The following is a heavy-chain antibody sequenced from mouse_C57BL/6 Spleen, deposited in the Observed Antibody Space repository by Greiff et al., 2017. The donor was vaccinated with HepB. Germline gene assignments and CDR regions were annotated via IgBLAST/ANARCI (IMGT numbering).Heavy chain of an antibody. V-gene: IGHV1-54*01. D-gene: IGHD2-5*01. Sequence: QVQLQQSGAELVRPGTSVKVSCKASGYAFTNYLIEWVKQRPGQGLEWIGVINPGSGGTNYNEKFKGKATLTADKSSSTAYMQLSSLTSEDSAVYFCARGGIAGYSNLDVWGTGTTVTVSS. CDR2: INPGSGGT. CDR3: ARGGIAGYSNLDV. CDR1: GYAFTNYL. J-gene: IGHJ1*03.